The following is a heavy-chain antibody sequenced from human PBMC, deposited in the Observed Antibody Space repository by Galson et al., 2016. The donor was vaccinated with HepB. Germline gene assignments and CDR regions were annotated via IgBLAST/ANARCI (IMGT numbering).Heavy chain of an antibody. V-gene: IGHV3-13*01. D-gene: IGHD4/OR15-4a*01. CDR1: GFIFSLYY. CDR2: IGTAGGDT. Sequence: SLRLSCAASGFIFSLYYMHWVRQVTGKGLEWVSAIGTAGGDTHYAGSVRGRFTISRENAKNSFYRQMDSLRVEDTAVYYCARGKGLLVLPNYYGLDVWGQRTTVTVSS. J-gene: IGHJ6*02. CDR3: ARGKGLLVLPNYYGLDV.